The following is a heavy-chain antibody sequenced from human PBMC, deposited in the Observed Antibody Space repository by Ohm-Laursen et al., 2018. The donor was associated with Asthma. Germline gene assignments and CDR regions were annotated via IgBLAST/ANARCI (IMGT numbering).Heavy chain of an antibody. CDR3: ARFVAVAGISFDY. CDR1: GGSISSGDYY. CDR2: IYYSGST. J-gene: IGHJ4*02. D-gene: IGHD6-19*01. V-gene: IGHV4-39*01. Sequence: SETLSLTCTVSGGSISSGDYYWSWIRQPPGKGLEWIGSIYYSGSTYYNPSLKSRVTISVDTSKNHFSLKLSSVTAADTAVYYCARFVAVAGISFDYWGQGTLVTVSS.